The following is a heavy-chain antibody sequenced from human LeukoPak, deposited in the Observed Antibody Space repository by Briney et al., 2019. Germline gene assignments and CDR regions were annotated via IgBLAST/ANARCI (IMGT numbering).Heavy chain of an antibody. CDR1: GYTFTTYA. CDR2: INTGNGNT. D-gene: IGHD1-26*01. V-gene: IGHV1-3*04. J-gene: IGHJ4*02. CDR3: ARQGGGPYSGSPLDY. Sequence: GASVKVSCKASGYTFTTYAIHWVRQAPGQRLEWMGWINTGNGNTKYSQKFQGRVTITRDTPASTAYMELSSLRSDDTAAYYCARQGGGPYSGSPLDYWGQGTLVTVSS.